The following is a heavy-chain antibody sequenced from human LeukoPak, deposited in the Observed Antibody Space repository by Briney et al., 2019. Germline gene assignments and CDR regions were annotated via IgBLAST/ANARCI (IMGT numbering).Heavy chain of an antibody. D-gene: IGHD3-22*01. V-gene: IGHV4-39*01. CDR3: ARHRTVYYDNGGYWV. J-gene: IGHJ4*02. CDR1: GGSIRSSSYY. CDR2: IYYSGST. Sequence: SETLSLTCTVSGGSIRSSSYYWGWIRQPPGKGLEWIGSIYYSGSTYYNPSLKSRVTISVDTSKKQFSLKLSSVTAADTAVYYCARHRTVYYDNGGYWVWGQGTLVTVSS.